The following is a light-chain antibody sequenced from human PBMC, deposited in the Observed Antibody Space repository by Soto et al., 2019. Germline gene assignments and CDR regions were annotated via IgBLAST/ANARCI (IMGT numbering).Light chain of an antibody. CDR3: EAGDDSLSVV. CDR2: RGT. V-gene: IGLV1-47*01. J-gene: IGLJ3*02. CDR1: ISNIGNNY. Sequence: QSVLTPPPSTSGTPGQRVTISCSGSISNIGNNYVYWYQQFPGTAPKLLIYRGTQRPSGVPDRFSGSKSGTSASLAISGLRSEDEADYYCEAGDDSLSVVCGGGTKLTVL.